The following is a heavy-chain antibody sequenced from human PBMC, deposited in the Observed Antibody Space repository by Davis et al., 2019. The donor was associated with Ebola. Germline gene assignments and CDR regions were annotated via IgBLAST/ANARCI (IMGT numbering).Heavy chain of an antibody. Sequence: GGSLRLSCAASGFTFSSYGMHWVRQAPGKGLEWVAVISYDGSNKYYADSVKGRFTISRDNSKNTLYLQMNSLRAEDTAVYYCAKDKNWYSGSYRAFDIWGQGTMVTVSS. CDR2: ISYDGSNK. CDR3: AKDKNWYSGSYRAFDI. D-gene: IGHD1-26*01. V-gene: IGHV3-30*18. J-gene: IGHJ3*02. CDR1: GFTFSSYG.